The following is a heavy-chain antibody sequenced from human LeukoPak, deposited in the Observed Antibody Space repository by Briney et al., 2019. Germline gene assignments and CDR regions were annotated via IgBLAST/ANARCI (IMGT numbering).Heavy chain of an antibody. CDR1: GFTFSSYA. CDR3: ATEPRNYYYYYMDV. CDR2: ISGSGGST. V-gene: IGHV3-23*01. Sequence: GGSLRLSCAASGFTFSSYAMSWVRQAPGKGLEWVSAISGSGGSTYYADSVKGRFTISRDNSKNTLHLQMNSLRAEDTAVYYCATEPRNYYYYYMDVWGKGTTVTVSS. D-gene: IGHD1-14*01. J-gene: IGHJ6*03.